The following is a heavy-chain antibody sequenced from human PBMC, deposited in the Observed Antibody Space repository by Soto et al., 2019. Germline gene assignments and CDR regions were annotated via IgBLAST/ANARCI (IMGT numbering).Heavy chain of an antibody. Sequence: QVQLQQWGAGLLKPSETLSLTCAVYGGSFSGYYWSWIRQPPGKGLEWIGEINHSGSTNYNPSLKSRVTISVDTSKNKFSLKLSSVTAADTAVYYCARGLLQWLVLNWFDPWGEGTLVTVSS. CDR1: GGSFSGYY. J-gene: IGHJ5*02. D-gene: IGHD6-19*01. CDR2: INHSGST. V-gene: IGHV4-34*01. CDR3: ARGLLQWLVLNWFDP.